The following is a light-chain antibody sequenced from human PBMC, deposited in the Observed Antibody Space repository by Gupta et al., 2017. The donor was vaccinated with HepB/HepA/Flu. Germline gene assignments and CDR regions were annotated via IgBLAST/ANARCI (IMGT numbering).Light chain of an antibody. CDR3: KQLNKFPGT. J-gene: IGKJ1*01. CDR2: DAS. Sequence: DIQLTPSPSFLSASVGDRVTITCRASQGIGTYLAWYQQKPGRAPNVLIYDASTLQSGVPSRFSGSGSETEFTLTINYLQPEDFATYFCKQLNKFPGTFGQGTKVKVK. CDR1: QGIGTY. V-gene: IGKV1-9*01.